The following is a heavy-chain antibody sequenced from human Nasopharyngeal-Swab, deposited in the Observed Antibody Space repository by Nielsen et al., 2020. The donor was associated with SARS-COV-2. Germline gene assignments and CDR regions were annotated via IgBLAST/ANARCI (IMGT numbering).Heavy chain of an antibody. J-gene: IGHJ3*02. V-gene: IGHV3-7*01. CDR2: IKQDGSEK. D-gene: IGHD1-26*01. CDR3: ARDPIPAGGSDGFDI. Sequence: GESLKISCAASGFPFNIYWMSWVRQAPGKGLERVANIKQDGSEKYYVNSVKGRFTISRDNAKNSLYLQMNSLRAEDTAVYYCARDPIPAGGSDGFDIWGQGTMVTVSS. CDR1: GFPFNIYW.